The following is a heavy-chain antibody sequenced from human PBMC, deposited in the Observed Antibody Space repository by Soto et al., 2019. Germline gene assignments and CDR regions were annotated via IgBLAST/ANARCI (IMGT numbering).Heavy chain of an antibody. D-gene: IGHD1-26*01. J-gene: IGHJ3*02. CDR2: FDPEDGET. CDR3: ATEMIVGATPHDAFDI. CDR1: GYTLTELS. Sequence: QVQLVQSGAEVKKPGASVKVSCKVSGYTLTELSMHWVRQAPGKGLEWMGGFDPEDGETIYAQKFQGRVTMTEDTSTDTAYMELSSLRSEDTAVYYCATEMIVGATPHDAFDIWGQGTMVTVSS. V-gene: IGHV1-24*01.